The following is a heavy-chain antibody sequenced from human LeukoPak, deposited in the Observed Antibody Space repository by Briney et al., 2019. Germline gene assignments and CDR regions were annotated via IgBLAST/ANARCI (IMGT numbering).Heavy chain of an antibody. Sequence: PSETLSLTCTVSGGSISSYFWSWIRQPPGRGLQWIGSTPYSGRANYNPSLKDRVTVSLDTSKNQFYLKVTSVTAADTAVYYCARRRVEMAPITEGNWFDSWGQGTPVTVSS. J-gene: IGHJ5*01. V-gene: IGHV4-59*08. CDR1: GGSISSYF. CDR2: TPYSGRA. CDR3: ARRRVEMAPITEGNWFDS. D-gene: IGHD5-24*01.